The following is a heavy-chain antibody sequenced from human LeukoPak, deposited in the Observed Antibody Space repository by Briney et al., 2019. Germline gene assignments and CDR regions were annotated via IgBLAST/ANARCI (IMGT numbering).Heavy chain of an antibody. D-gene: IGHD3-22*01. CDR1: GGSFSGYY. V-gene: IGHV4-34*01. J-gene: IGHJ4*02. CDR2: INHSGST. CDR3: ARGLDYYDSSGYYYFDY. Sequence: SETLSLTCAVYGGSFSGYYWSWIRQPPGKGLEWIGEINHSGSTNYNPSLKSRVTISVATSKNQFSLKLSSVTAADTAVYYCARGLDYYDSSGYYYFDYWGQGTLVTVSS.